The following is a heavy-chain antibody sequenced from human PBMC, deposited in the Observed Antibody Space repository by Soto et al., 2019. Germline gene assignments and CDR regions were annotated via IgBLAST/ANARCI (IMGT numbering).Heavy chain of an antibody. D-gene: IGHD1-26*01. CDR3: ASVGPTGGVEP. CDR1: GYSFTDYY. CDR2: INTKTGGT. Sequence: QVHLVQSGAEVKKPGASVKVSCKASGYSFTDYYMHWVRQAPGQGLEWMGWINTKTGGTNYAQRVQGRVTTTGDTSINTAYMELSRLRSDDTAVYYCASVGPTGGVEPWGQGTVVTVSS. J-gene: IGHJ5*02. V-gene: IGHV1-2*02.